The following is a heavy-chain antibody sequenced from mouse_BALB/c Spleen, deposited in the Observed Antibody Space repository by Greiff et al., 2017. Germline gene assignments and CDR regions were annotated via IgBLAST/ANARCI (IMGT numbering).Heavy chain of an antibody. CDR2: INPYNGAT. CDR3: ARENWGAMDY. CDR1: GYSFTGYY. D-gene: IGHD4-1*01. J-gene: IGHJ4*01. V-gene: IGHV1-31*01. Sequence: VQLQQSGPELVKPGASVKISCKASGYSFTGYYMHWVKQSHVKSLEWIGRINPYNGATSYNQNFKDKASLTVDKSSSTAYMELHSLTSEDSAVYYCARENWGAMDYWGQGTSVTVSS.